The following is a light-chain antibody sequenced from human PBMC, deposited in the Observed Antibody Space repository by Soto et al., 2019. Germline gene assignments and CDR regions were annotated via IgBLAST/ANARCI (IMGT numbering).Light chain of an antibody. Sequence: IQMTQSPSSLSASVGDRVTITCRASHNIDTYLNWYQQKPGKAPILLIYAASSLQSGVPSRFSGSGSGTDFTLTISSLQPEDFATYYCQQTYSLPPDITGGQGTRLEIK. CDR3: QQTYSLPPDIT. J-gene: IGKJ5*01. CDR2: AAS. V-gene: IGKV1-39*01. CDR1: HNIDTY.